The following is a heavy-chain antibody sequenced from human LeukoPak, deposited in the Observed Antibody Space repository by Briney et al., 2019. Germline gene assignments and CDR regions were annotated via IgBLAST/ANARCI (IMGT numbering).Heavy chain of an antibody. D-gene: IGHD3-22*01. J-gene: IGHJ3*02. Sequence: ASVKVSCKASGCTFSSYAISWVRQAPGQGLERLGWINPNSGGTIYAQKLQGRVTMTRDTSISTASMELCRLRSDDTGVYYCAILNDSSGYYDAFDIWGQGTMVTVSS. CDR3: AILNDSSGYYDAFDI. CDR2: INPNSGGT. CDR1: GCTFSSYA. V-gene: IGHV1-2*02.